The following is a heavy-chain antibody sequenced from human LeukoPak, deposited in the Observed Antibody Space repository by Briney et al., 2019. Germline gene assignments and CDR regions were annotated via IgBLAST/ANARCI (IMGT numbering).Heavy chain of an antibody. D-gene: IGHD6-19*01. CDR1: GGPISSYY. Sequence: SETLSLTCTVSGGPISSYYWSWIRQPPGKGLEWIGYIYYGGSTNYNPSLKSRVTISVDTSKNQFSLKLSSVTAADTAVYYCARVGRIAVAGPGVTPYFDYWGQGTLVTVPS. V-gene: IGHV4-59*01. J-gene: IGHJ4*02. CDR2: IYYGGST. CDR3: ARVGRIAVAGPGVTPYFDY.